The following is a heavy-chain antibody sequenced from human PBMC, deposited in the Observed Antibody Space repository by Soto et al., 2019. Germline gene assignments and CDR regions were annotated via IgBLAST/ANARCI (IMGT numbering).Heavy chain of an antibody. CDR2: INPNSGGT. CDR1: GYTFTGYY. Sequence: QVQLVQSGAEVKKPGASVKVSCKASGYTFTGYYMHWVRQAPGQGLEWMGWINPNSGGTNYAQKFQGWVTMTRDTSISTAYMELSRLRSDGTAVYYCARACSGGSCYSGFDPWGQGTLVTVSS. J-gene: IGHJ5*02. D-gene: IGHD2-15*01. CDR3: ARACSGGSCYSGFDP. V-gene: IGHV1-2*04.